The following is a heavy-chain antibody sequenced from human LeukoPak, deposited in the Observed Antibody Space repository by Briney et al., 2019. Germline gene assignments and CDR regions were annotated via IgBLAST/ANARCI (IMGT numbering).Heavy chain of an antibody. J-gene: IGHJ4*02. V-gene: IGHV3-53*01. Sequence: GGSLRLSCAASGFTVSSNYMSWVRQAPGKGLEWVSVIYTGGSTYYADYVKGRFTISRDDSKNTLYLQMNSLRAEDTAVYYCARAYCSGGSCYPYYFDYWGQGNLVTVSS. CDR2: IYTGGST. CDR3: ARAYCSGGSCYPYYFDY. D-gene: IGHD2-15*01. CDR1: GFTVSSNY.